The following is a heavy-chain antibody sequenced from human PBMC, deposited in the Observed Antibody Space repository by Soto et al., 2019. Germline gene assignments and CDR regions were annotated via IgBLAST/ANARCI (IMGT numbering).Heavy chain of an antibody. CDR3: ARGESGYYPAGAFDI. CDR1: GYTFTGYY. Sequence: ASVNVSCKASGYTFTGYYMHWVRQAPGQGLEWMGWINPNSGGTNYAQKFQGRVTMTRDTSISTAYMELSRLRSDDTAVYYCARGESGYYPAGAFDIWGQGTMVTVSS. J-gene: IGHJ3*02. D-gene: IGHD3-22*01. V-gene: IGHV1-2*02. CDR2: INPNSGGT.